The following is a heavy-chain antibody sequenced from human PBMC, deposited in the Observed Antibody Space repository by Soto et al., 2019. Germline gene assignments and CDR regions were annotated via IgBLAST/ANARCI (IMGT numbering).Heavy chain of an antibody. CDR1: GGSISSYY. CDR3: ARGGPRSEYGMDV. CDR2: IYYSGST. J-gene: IGHJ6*02. D-gene: IGHD3-3*01. V-gene: IGHV4-59*01. Sequence: SETLSLTCTASGGSISSYYWSWIRQPPGKGLEWIGYIYYSGSTNYNPSLKSRVTISVDTSKNQFSLKLSSVTAADTAVYYCARGGPRSEYGMDVWGQGTTVTVSS.